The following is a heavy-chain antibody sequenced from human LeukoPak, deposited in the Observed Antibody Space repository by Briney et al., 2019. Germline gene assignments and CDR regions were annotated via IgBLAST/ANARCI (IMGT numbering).Heavy chain of an antibody. CDR3: ATYSSSSSAKNYYDGMDV. Sequence: SETLSLTCAVYGGSFSGYYWSWIRQPPGKGLEWIGEINHSGSTNYNPSLKSRVTISVDTSKNQFSLKLSSVTAADTAVYYCATYSSSSSAKNYYDGMDVWGQGTTVTVSS. J-gene: IGHJ6*02. D-gene: IGHD6-6*01. CDR1: GGSFSGYY. V-gene: IGHV4-34*01. CDR2: INHSGST.